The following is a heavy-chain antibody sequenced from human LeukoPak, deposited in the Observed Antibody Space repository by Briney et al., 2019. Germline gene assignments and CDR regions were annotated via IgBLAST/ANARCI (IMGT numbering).Heavy chain of an antibody. CDR1: GGSISSYY. CDR2: IYYSGST. CDR3: ARVNMGLAFDI. D-gene: IGHD3-10*01. Sequence: SETLSLTCTVSGGSISSYYWSWIRQPPGKGLEWIGYIYYSGSTNYNPSLKSRVTISVDTSKNQFSLKLSSVTAADTAVYYCARVNMGLAFDIWGQGTLVTVSS. J-gene: IGHJ3*02. V-gene: IGHV4-59*01.